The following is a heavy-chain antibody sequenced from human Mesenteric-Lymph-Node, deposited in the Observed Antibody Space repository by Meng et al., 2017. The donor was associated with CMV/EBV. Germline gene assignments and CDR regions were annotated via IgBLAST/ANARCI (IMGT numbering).Heavy chain of an antibody. J-gene: IGHJ4*02. CDR3: ARGRQFKGSGPMGY. V-gene: IGHV1-2*02. CDR2: INPNSGGT. D-gene: IGHD3-10*01. CDR1: GYTFNGYY. Sequence: ASVKVSCKASGYTFNGYYIHWVRQAPGQGLEWMGWINPNSGGTIYAQKFQGRVTVTRDTSISTAYMELSRLRSDDTAVYYCARGRQFKGSGPMGYWGQGTLVTVSS.